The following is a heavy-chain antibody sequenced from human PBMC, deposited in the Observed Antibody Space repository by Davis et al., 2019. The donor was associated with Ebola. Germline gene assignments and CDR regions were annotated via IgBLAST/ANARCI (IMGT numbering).Heavy chain of an antibody. D-gene: IGHD3-22*01. CDR3: AKSGGSYETNGYFDY. J-gene: IGHJ4*02. CDR1: GFTFSSYA. CDR2: LSGGGGST. V-gene: IGHV3-23*01. Sequence: GESLKISCAASGFTFSSYAMSWVRQAPGKGLEWVSGLSGGGGSTYYADSVKGRFTISRDKSKNTLYLQMNGLRAEDTATYYCAKSGGSYETNGYFDYWGQGTLVTVSS.